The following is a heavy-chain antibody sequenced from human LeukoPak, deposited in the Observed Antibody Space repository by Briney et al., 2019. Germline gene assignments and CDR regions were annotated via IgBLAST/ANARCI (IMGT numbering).Heavy chain of an antibody. CDR3: ARQFHSGSGISSYFEY. V-gene: IGHV4-4*02. D-gene: IGHD1-26*01. CDR2: IYHSGST. J-gene: IGHJ4*02. Sequence: PSETLPLTCAVSGGSISSSNWWSWVRQPPGKGLEWIGEIYHSGSTNYNPSLKSRVTISVDKSKNQFSLKLSSVTAADTAVYYCARQFHSGSGISSYFEYWGQGALVTVSS. CDR1: GGSISSSNW.